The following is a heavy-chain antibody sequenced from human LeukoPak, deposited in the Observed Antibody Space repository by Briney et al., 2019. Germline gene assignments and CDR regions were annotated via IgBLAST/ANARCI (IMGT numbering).Heavy chain of an antibody. V-gene: IGHV3-33*01. D-gene: IGHD3-22*01. CDR1: GFTFSSYG. J-gene: IGHJ4*02. CDR2: IWYDGSNK. CDR3: ARDTYYYDSSGYRDFDY. Sequence: PGRSLRLSCAASGFTFSSYGMHWVRQAPGKGLEWVAVIWYDGSNKYYADSVKGRFTISRDNSKNTLYLQMNSLRAEDTAVYYYARDTYYYDSSGYRDFDYWGQGTLVTVSS.